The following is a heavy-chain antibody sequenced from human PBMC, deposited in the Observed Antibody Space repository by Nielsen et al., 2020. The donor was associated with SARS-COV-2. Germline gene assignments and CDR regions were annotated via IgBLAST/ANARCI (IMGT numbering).Heavy chain of an antibody. J-gene: IGHJ3*02. CDR2: ISSSSSYI. D-gene: IGHD3-10*01. Sequence: GGSLRLSCAASGFTFSSYSMNWVRQAPGKGLEWVSSISSSSSYIYYADSVKGRFTISRDNAKNSLYLQMNSLRAEDTAVYYCARNYYGSGQEWSDDAFDIWGQGTMVTVSS. V-gene: IGHV3-21*01. CDR1: GFTFSSYS. CDR3: ARNYYGSGQEWSDDAFDI.